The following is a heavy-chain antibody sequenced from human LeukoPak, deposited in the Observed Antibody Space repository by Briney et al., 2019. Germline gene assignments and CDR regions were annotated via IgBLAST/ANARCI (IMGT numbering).Heavy chain of an antibody. J-gene: IGHJ4*02. CDR1: GYTFTSYY. CDR3: ARDRRLYPLAY. V-gene: IGHV1-46*01. Sequence: ASVKVFCKASGYTFTSYYMHWVRQAPGQGLEWMGIINPSGGSTSYAQKFQGRVTMTRDTSTSTVYMELSSLRSEDTAVYYCARDRRLYPLAYWGQGTLVTVSS. CDR2: INPSGGST. D-gene: IGHD2-8*01.